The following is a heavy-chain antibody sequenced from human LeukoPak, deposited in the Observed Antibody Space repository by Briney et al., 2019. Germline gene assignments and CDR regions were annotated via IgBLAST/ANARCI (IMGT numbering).Heavy chain of an antibody. CDR2: IYYSGST. Sequence: PSETLSLTCTVSGDSISGYFWGWIRQPPGKGLEWIGYIYYSGSTNYNPSLKSRVTMSIDKSNNQFSLNLNSVTAADTAVYYCAKSGDYLWDYWGQGTLVTVSS. D-gene: IGHD3-16*01. CDR3: AKSGDYLWDY. CDR1: GDSISGYF. V-gene: IGHV4-59*12. J-gene: IGHJ4*02.